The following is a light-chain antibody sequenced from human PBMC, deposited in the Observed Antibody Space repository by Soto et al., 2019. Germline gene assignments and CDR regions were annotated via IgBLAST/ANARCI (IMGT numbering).Light chain of an antibody. Sequence: QSVLTQPASVSGSPGQSITISCTGNSSDVGGFNYVSWYQQHPGKAPKLMIYDVSHRPSGVSNRFSGSKSGNTASLTISGLQAEDEADYYCNSYTSSSTYVFGTGTKVTVL. J-gene: IGLJ1*01. V-gene: IGLV2-14*01. CDR3: NSYTSSSTYV. CDR1: SSDVGGFNY. CDR2: DVS.